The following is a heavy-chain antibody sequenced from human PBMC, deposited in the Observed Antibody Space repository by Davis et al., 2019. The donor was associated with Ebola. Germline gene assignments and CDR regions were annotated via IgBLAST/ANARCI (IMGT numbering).Heavy chain of an antibody. CDR3: TTTPRYLEDY. CDR1: GFTFSNAW. J-gene: IGHJ4*02. Sequence: GESLKISCAASGFTFSNAWLSWVRRAPGKGLEWVGRIKSKTDGGTTDYAAPVKGRFTISRDDSKNTLYLQMNSRKTEDTAVYYCTTTPRYLEDYWGQGTLVTVSS. CDR2: IKSKTDGGTT. V-gene: IGHV3-15*01. D-gene: IGHD1-1*01.